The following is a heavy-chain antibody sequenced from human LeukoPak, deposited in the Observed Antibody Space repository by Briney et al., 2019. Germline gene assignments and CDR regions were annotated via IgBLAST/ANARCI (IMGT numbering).Heavy chain of an antibody. V-gene: IGHV3-7*01. CDR1: GFTFSSYW. CDR2: IKQDGSEK. D-gene: IGHD3-9*01. Sequence: GGSPRLSCAASGFTFSSYWMSWVRQAPGKGLEWVANIKQDGSEKYYVDSVKGRFTISRDNAKNSLYLQMNSLRAEDTAVYYCARNPLTRYYYYYYMDVWGKGTTVTVSS. CDR3: ARNPLTRYYYYYYMDV. J-gene: IGHJ6*03.